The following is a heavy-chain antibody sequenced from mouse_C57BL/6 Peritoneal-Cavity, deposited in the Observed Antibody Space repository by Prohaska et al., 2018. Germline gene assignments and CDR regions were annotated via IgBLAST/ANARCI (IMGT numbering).Heavy chain of an antibody. CDR2: ISSCSSTI. CDR3: ARGYYGMDY. Sequence: EVQLVESGGGLVKPGGSLKLSCAASGFTFSDFGMHWVRQAPEKGLDWIEYISSCSSTIYYADTVKGRFTISRDNAKNTLFLQMSSLRSEDTAMYYCARGYYGMDYWGQGTSVTVSS. J-gene: IGHJ4*01. CDR1: GFTFSDFG. V-gene: IGHV5-17*01.